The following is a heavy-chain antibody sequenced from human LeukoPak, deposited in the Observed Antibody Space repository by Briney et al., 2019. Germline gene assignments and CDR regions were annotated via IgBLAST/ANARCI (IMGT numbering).Heavy chain of an antibody. CDR3: ARGLYYDFWSGYYSGYYYYYMDV. CDR2: MNPNSGNT. V-gene: IGHV1-8*01. D-gene: IGHD3-3*01. J-gene: IGHJ6*03. CDR1: GYTFTSYD. Sequence: VKVSCKASGYTFTSYDINWVRQATGQGLEWMGWMNPNSGNTGYAQKFQGRVTMTRNTSISTAYMELSSLRSEDTAVYYCARGLYYDFWSGYYSGYYYYYMDVWAKGPRSPSP.